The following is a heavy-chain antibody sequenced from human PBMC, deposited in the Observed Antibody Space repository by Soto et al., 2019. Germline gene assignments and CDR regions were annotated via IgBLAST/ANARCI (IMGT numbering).Heavy chain of an antibody. V-gene: IGHV2-5*01. CDR2: IYWNDDK. Sequence: SGPTLVKPTQTLTLTCTFSGFSLSTSGVGVGWIRQPPGKALEWLALIYWNDDKRYSPSLKSRLTITKDTSKNQVVLTMTNMDPVDTATYYCAHWTPYSSSWYDNWFDPWGQGTLVTVSS. J-gene: IGHJ5*02. CDR3: AHWTPYSSSWYDNWFDP. D-gene: IGHD6-13*01. CDR1: GFSLSTSGVG.